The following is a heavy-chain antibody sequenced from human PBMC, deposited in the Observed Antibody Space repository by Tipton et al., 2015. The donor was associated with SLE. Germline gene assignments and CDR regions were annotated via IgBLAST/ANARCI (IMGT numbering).Heavy chain of an antibody. D-gene: IGHD3-22*01. Sequence: TLSLTCTVSGDSISSGVYYWSWIRQPPGKGLEWIGEIYHSGSTNYNPSLKSRVTISVDTSKNQFSLKLSSVTAADTAVYYCATRTMKGTFDYWGQGTLVTVSS. CDR2: IYHSGST. V-gene: IGHV4-39*07. CDR1: GDSISSGVYY. CDR3: ATRTMKGTFDY. J-gene: IGHJ4*02.